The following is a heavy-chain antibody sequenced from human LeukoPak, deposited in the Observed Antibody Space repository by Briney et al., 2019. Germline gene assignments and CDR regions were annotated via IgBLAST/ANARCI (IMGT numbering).Heavy chain of an antibody. V-gene: IGHV4-59*01. CDR1: GGSISGYY. CDR3: TKIANGGLSDY. Sequence: SETLSLTCTVSGGSISGYYWAWIRQPPGKVLEWIGYIHYSGNTNYNPSLESRVTMSVDTSKNQFSLKLTSVTAADTAVYYCTKIANGGLSDYWGQGTLVTVSS. D-gene: IGHD2-8*01. CDR2: IHYSGNT. J-gene: IGHJ4*02.